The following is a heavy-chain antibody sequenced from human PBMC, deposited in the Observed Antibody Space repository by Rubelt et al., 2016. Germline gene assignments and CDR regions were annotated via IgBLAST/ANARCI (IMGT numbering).Heavy chain of an antibody. Sequence: EVQLVESGGVVVQPGGSLRLSCAASGFTFSSYWMHWVRQAPGKGLVWVSRINSDGSSTSYADSVKGRFTISRDNAKNTLYLQMNSLRAEDTAVYYCAREMATMEPIYDYWGQGTLVTVSS. CDR3: AREMATMEPIYDY. CDR1: GFTFSSYW. J-gene: IGHJ4*02. D-gene: IGHD5-24*01. V-gene: IGHV3-74*02. CDR2: INSDGSST.